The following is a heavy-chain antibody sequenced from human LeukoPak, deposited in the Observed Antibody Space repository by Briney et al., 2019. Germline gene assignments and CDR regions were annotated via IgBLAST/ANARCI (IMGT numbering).Heavy chain of an antibody. CDR1: GRSISSSSHY. V-gene: IGHV4-39*01. J-gene: IGHJ5*02. CDR3: ARRPGRGRFDP. CDR2: IYYSGST. D-gene: IGHD3-10*01. Sequence: PSETLSLTCTVSGRSISSSSHYWGWIRQPPGNGLEWIGSIYYSGSTYYNPSLKSRLTISVETSTNQFSLRLSSVTAADTAVYYCARRPGRGRFDPWGQGTLVTVSS.